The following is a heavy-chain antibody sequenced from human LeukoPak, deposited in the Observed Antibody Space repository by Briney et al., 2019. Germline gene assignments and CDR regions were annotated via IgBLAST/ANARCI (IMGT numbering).Heavy chain of an antibody. CDR3: AKDRVYDYVWGSYPIDFDY. Sequence: GGSLRLSCAASGFTFSSYGMHWVRQAPGKGLEWVAFIRYDGSNKYYADSVKGRFTISRDNSKNTLYLQMNSLRAEDTAVYYCAKDRVYDYVWGSYPIDFDYGGQGTLVTVSS. CDR1: GFTFSSYG. V-gene: IGHV3-30*02. J-gene: IGHJ4*02. CDR2: IRYDGSNK. D-gene: IGHD3-16*02.